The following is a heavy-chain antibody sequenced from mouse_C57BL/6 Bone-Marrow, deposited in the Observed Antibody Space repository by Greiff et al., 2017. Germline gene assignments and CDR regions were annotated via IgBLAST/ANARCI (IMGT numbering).Heavy chain of an antibody. CDR1: GYTFTSYW. D-gene: IGHD1-1*01. Sequence: VQLVESGAELAKPGASVKLSCKASGYTFTSYWMHWVKQRPGQGLEWIGYINPSSGYTKYNQKFKDKATLTADKSSSTADMQLSSLTYEDAAVEYGARNDGSSYEYARDYWGQGTSVTGSS. CDR3: ARNDGSSYEYARDY. V-gene: IGHV1-7*01. CDR2: INPSSGYT. J-gene: IGHJ4*01.